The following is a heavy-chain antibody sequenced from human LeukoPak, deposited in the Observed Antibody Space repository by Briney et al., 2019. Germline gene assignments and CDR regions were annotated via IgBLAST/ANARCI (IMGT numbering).Heavy chain of an antibody. CDR1: GFTLSRYA. D-gene: IGHD3-10*01. CDR2: VSGNGGST. V-gene: IGHV3-64D*06. Sequence: GGSLRLSCSASGFTLSRYAMYWVRQAPGKGLEYVSAVSGNGGSTYYADSVKGRFTISRDNSKNTLYLQMSSLRAEDTAVYYCVKAVYYGSGSYPLFDPWGQGTLVTVSS. J-gene: IGHJ5*02. CDR3: VKAVYYGSGSYPLFDP.